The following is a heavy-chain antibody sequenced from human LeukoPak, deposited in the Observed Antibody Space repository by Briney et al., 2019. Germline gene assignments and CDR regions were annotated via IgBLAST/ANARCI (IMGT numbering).Heavy chain of an antibody. CDR2: ISYDGSNK. CDR1: GFTFSSYA. CDR3: ARDLGVSWELFY. V-gene: IGHV3-30*04. J-gene: IGHJ4*02. D-gene: IGHD1-26*01. Sequence: PGGSLRLSCAASGFTFSSYAMSWVRQAPGKGLEWVALISYDGSNKYYADSVKGRFTISRDNSKNTLYLQMNSLRAEDTAVYYCARDLGVSWELFYWGQGTLVTVSS.